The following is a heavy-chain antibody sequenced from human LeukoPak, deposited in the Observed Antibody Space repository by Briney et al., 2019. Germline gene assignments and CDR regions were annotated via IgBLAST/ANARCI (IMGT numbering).Heavy chain of an antibody. CDR2: IKHDGSVQ. V-gene: IGHV3-7*01. CDR3: AKVWSAHPNYYYMDV. CDR1: GFTFSSYW. J-gene: IGHJ6*03. Sequence: PGGSLRLSCAASGFTFSSYWMSWVRQAPGKGLEWVANIKHDGSVQYCVDSVKGRFTISRDNSKNTLYLQMNSLRAEDTAVYYCAKVWSAHPNYYYMDVWGKGTTVTVSS. D-gene: IGHD3-3*01.